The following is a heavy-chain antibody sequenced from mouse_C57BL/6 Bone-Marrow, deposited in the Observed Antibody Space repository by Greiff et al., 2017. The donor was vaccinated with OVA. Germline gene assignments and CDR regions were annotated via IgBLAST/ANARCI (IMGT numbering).Heavy chain of an antibody. V-gene: IGHV1-26*01. J-gene: IGHJ4*01. D-gene: IGHD2-3*01. CDR2: INPNNGGT. CDR3: ARPYEYYAMDY. Sequence: VQLQQSGPELVKPGASVKISCKASGYTFTDYYMNWVKQSHGKSLEWIGDINPNNGGTSYNQKFKGKATLTVDKSSSTAYMELRSLTSEDSAVYYCARPYEYYAMDYWGQGTSVTVSS. CDR1: GYTFTDYY.